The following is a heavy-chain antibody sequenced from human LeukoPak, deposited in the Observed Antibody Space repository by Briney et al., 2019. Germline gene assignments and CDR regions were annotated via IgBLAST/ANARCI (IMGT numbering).Heavy chain of an antibody. V-gene: IGHV5-51*01. CDR1: GYSFTSYW. J-gene: IGHJ6*03. D-gene: IGHD3-22*01. CDR3: ARHLVVEKGYYYYYMDV. Sequence: GESLKISCKGSGYSFTSYWIGWVRQMPGKGLKWMGIIYPGDSDTRYSPSFQGQVTISADKSISTAYLQWSSLKASDTAMYYCARHLVVEKGYYYYYMDVWGKGTTVTVSS. CDR2: IYPGDSDT.